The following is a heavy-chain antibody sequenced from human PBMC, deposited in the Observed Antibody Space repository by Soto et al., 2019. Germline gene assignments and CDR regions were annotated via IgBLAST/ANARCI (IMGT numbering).Heavy chain of an antibody. D-gene: IGHD3-10*01. Sequence: SETLSLTCTVSGGSISSYYWSWIRQPPGKGLEWIGYIYYSGSTNYNPSLKSRVTISVDTSKNQFSLKLSSVTAADTAVYYCARSDYYGSGSYYTFDYWGQGTLLTVSS. J-gene: IGHJ4*02. CDR1: GGSISSYY. CDR2: IYYSGST. CDR3: ARSDYYGSGSYYTFDY. V-gene: IGHV4-59*01.